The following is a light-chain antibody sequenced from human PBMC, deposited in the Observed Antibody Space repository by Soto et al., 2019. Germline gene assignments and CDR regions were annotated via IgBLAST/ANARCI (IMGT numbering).Light chain of an antibody. CDR1: SSNIGSNY. CDR2: RNN. V-gene: IGLV1-47*01. J-gene: IGLJ1*01. Sequence: QSVLTQPPSVSGTPGQRVTIACSGSSSNIGSNYVYWYQQLPGTAPKLLIYRNNQRPSGVPDRVSGSKSGTSASLAISGLRSEDEADYYCAAWDDSLSGYVFGTGTKVTVL. CDR3: AAWDDSLSGYV.